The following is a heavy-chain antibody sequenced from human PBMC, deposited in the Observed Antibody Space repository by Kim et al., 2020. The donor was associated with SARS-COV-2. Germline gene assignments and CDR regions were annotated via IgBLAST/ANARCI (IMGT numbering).Heavy chain of an antibody. V-gene: IGHV3-30*07. D-gene: IGHD3-10*01. CDR3: ARGLYYGSGSYLWYGMDV. J-gene: IGHJ6*02. Sequence: KGRFTISRDNSKNTLYLQRNSLRAEDTAVYYCARGLYYGSGSYLWYGMDVWGQGTTVTVSS.